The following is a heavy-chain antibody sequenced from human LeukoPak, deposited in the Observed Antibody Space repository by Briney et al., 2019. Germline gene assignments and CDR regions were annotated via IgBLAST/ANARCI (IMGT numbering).Heavy chain of an antibody. CDR1: GGSFSGYY. V-gene: IGHV4-59*01. Sequence: SETLSLTCAVYGGSFSGYYWSWIRQPPGKGLEWIGYIYYSGSTNYNPSLKSRVTISVDTSKNQFSLKLSSVTAADTAVYYCARDRFYCSGGSCYPPYYGMDVWGQGTTVTVSS. D-gene: IGHD2-15*01. CDR2: IYYSGST. CDR3: ARDRFYCSGGSCYPPYYGMDV. J-gene: IGHJ6*02.